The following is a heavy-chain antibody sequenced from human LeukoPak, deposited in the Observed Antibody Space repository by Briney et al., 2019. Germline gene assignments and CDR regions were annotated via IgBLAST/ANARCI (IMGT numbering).Heavy chain of an antibody. V-gene: IGHV1-18*01. CDR2: ISAYNGNT. Sequence: ASVKVSCKASGYTFTSYGISWVRQAPGQGLEWMGWISAYNGNTNYAQKLQGRVTMTTGTSTSTAYMELRSLRSDDTAVYYCARDKRSYSSGWAFDYWGQGTLVTVSS. CDR1: GYTFTSYG. D-gene: IGHD6-19*01. CDR3: ARDKRSYSSGWAFDY. J-gene: IGHJ4*02.